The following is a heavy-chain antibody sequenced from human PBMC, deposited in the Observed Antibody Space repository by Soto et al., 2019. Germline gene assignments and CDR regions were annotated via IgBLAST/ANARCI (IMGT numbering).Heavy chain of an antibody. CDR1: GFTSSSYW. Sequence: EVQLVESGGGLVQPGGSLRLSCAASGFTSSSYWIHWVRQAPGKGLVWVSRISNDGSSTNYADSVKGRFTIYRDNAKKTVYLQMNSLRAEDTAVYYCASDTYYYDSSDHFSADAFDIWGQGTMVTVSS. CDR2: ISNDGSST. V-gene: IGHV3-74*01. CDR3: ASDTYYYDSSDHFSADAFDI. J-gene: IGHJ3*02. D-gene: IGHD3-22*01.